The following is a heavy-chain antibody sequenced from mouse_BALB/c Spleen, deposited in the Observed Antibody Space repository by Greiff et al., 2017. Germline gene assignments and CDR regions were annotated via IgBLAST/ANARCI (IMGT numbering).Heavy chain of an antibody. CDR1: GFTFSSFG. CDR2: ISSGSSTI. CDR3: ARSNSFDY. J-gene: IGHJ2*01. Sequence: DVKLVESGGGLVQPGGSRKLSCAASGFTFSSFGMHWVRQAPEKGLEWVAYISSGSSTIYYADTVKGRFTISRDNPKNTLFLQMTSLRSEDTAMYYCARSNSFDYWGQGTTLTVSS. V-gene: IGHV5-17*02.